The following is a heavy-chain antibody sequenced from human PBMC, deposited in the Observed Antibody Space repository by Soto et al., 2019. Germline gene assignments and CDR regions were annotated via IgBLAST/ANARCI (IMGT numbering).Heavy chain of an antibody. Sequence: GESLKISCAASGFTVSSNYMSWVRQAPGKGLEWVSVIYSGGSTYYADSVKGRFTISRHNSKNTLYLQMNSLRAEDTAVYYCARDPHNCGGDCLYGTDVWGQGTTVTVSS. CDR2: IYSGGST. CDR3: ARDPHNCGGDCLYGTDV. V-gene: IGHV3-53*04. CDR1: GFTVSSNY. J-gene: IGHJ6*02. D-gene: IGHD2-21*02.